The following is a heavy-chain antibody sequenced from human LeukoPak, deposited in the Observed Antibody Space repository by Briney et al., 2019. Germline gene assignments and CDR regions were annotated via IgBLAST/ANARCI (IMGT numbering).Heavy chain of an antibody. D-gene: IGHD6-6*01. J-gene: IGHJ4*02. V-gene: IGHV1-2*02. CDR2: INPNSGGT. CDR3: ARDLSSSSSGESFVGY. Sequence: ASVTVSCKASGYTFTGYYMHLVRQAPAQGLEWMGWINPNSGGTNYAQKFQGRVTMTRDTSISTAYMELSRLRSDDTAVYYCARDLSSSSSGESFVGYWGQGTLVTVSS. CDR1: GYTFTGYY.